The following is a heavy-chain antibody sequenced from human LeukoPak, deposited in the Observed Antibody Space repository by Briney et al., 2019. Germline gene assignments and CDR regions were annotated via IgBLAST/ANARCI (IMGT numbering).Heavy chain of an antibody. CDR2: IRNDGTTT. Sequence: AGGSLRLSCAASGFTFSTYWMHWVRRTPGKGLVWVSSIRNDGTTTNYADSVKGRFTISRDNAKNTLYLQMNSLRAEDTAVYYCVRLYKIEGADLWGRGTLVTVSS. J-gene: IGHJ2*01. CDR1: GFTFSTYW. V-gene: IGHV3-74*01. CDR3: VRLYKIEGADL. D-gene: IGHD1-14*01.